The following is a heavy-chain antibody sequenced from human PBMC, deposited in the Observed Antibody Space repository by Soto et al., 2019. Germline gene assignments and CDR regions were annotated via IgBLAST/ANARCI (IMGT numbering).Heavy chain of an antibody. CDR1: GYTLTELS. J-gene: IGHJ6*02. CDR2: FDPEDGET. Sequence: VASVKVSCKVSGYTLTELSMHWVRQAPGKGLEWMGGFDPEDGETIYAQKFQGRVTMTEDTSTDTAYMELSSLRSEDTAVYYCATGLPLSRYYYYYGMDVWGQGTTVTVSS. V-gene: IGHV1-24*01. D-gene: IGHD2-2*01. CDR3: ATGLPLSRYYYYYGMDV.